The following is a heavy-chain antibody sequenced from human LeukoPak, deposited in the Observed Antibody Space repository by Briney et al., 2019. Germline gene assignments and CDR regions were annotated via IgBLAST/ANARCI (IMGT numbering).Heavy chain of an antibody. CDR3: ARERYYDFWSGSSRSFDY. D-gene: IGHD3-3*01. CDR1: GGSISSYY. J-gene: IGHJ4*02. Sequence: SETLSLTCTVSGGSISSYYWSWIRQPPGKGLEWIGYIYYSGSTNYNPSLKSRVTISVDTSKNQFSLKLSSVTAADTAVYYCARERYYDFWSGSSRSFDYWGQGTLVTVSS. CDR2: IYYSGST. V-gene: IGHV4-59*01.